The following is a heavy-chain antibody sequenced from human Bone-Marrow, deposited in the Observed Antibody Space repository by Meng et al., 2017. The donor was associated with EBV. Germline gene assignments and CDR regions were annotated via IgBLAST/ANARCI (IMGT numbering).Heavy chain of an antibody. CDR2: IYYSGST. D-gene: IGHD5-18*01. CDR3: ARDTVDTAMSFDY. J-gene: IGHJ4*02. CDR1: GGSISSGGYY. Sequence: QVPLQAAGPGVVKPAQTLSLTCAVSGGSISSGGYYWSWIRQPPGKGLEWIGYIYYSGSTYYNPSLKSRVTISVDTSKNQFALKLSSVTAADTAVYYCARDTVDTAMSFDYWGQGTLVTVSS. V-gene: IGHV4-30-4*01.